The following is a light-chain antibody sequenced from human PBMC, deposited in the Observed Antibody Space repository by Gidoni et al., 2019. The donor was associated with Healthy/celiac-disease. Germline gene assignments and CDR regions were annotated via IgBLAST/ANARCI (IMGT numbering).Light chain of an antibody. V-gene: IGKV3-20*01. J-gene: IGKJ1*01. CDR1: QSVSSSY. Sequence: EIVFTQSPGTLSLSPGERATLACRASQSVSSSYLAWYQQKPGQAPRLLIYGASSRATGTPDRFSGSGSGTDFTLTISRLEPEDFAVYYCQQYGSSPGTFGQGTKVEIK. CDR2: GAS. CDR3: QQYGSSPGT.